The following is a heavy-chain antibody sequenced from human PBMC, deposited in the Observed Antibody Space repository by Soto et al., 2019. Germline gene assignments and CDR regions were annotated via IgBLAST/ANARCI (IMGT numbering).Heavy chain of an antibody. CDR1: GYTFTIYY. CDR2: INPNNGAT. D-gene: IGHD6-19*01. CDR3: AAPSGGLAVAR. V-gene: IGHV1-2*02. J-gene: IGHJ4*01. Sequence: QVQLVQSGAEVKKPGASVKVSCKASGYTFTIYYIHWVRQAPGQGLEWMGWINPNNGATNYAQKFQGRVTLTRDTSISTAYMDLSRLRSDDTAVYYCAAPSGGLAVARWGHGSLVTVSS.